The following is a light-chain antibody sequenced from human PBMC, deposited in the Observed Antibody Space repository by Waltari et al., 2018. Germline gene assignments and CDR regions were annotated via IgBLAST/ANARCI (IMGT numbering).Light chain of an antibody. V-gene: IGKV3-15*01. J-gene: IGKJ3*01. CDR1: QSVGTN. CDR3: HQYNNWPRFT. CDR2: GAS. Sequence: ETVMTQSPTTLSVSPGEGVTLSCRASQSVGTNLAWHQHKPGQAPRLLIYGASTRAAGIPVRFSGSGSGTEFTLTISGLQSEDFAVYYCHQYNNWPRFTFGPGTKVDI.